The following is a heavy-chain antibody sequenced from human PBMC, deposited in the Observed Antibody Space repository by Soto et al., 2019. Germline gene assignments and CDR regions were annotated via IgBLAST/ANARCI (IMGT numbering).Heavy chain of an antibody. Sequence: SETLSLTCAVYGGSFSGYYWSWIRQPPGKGLEWIGEINHSGSTNYNPSLKSRATISVDTSKNQFSLKLSSVTAADTAVYYCARKGGPYSSGGQTEPGIDYWGQGTLVTVSS. J-gene: IGHJ4*02. D-gene: IGHD6-19*01. CDR3: ARKGGPYSSGGQTEPGIDY. CDR2: INHSGST. V-gene: IGHV4-34*01. CDR1: GGSFSGYY.